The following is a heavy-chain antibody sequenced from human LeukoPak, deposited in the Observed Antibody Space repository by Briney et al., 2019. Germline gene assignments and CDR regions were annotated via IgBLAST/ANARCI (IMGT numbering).Heavy chain of an antibody. CDR2: INPNSGGT. J-gene: IGHJ5*01. Sequence: ASVKVSLKSSRYTFTGYYMHWVRQAPGQAVEGMGRINPNSGGTNEAQKFQGRVTITRDTQIRTDYMEMSRLRSDATAGDYCARGLMRAAMTYGWFDSWGQGTLVTVSS. CDR1: RYTFTGYY. D-gene: IGHD2-2*01. V-gene: IGHV1-2*06. CDR3: ARGLMRAAMTYGWFDS.